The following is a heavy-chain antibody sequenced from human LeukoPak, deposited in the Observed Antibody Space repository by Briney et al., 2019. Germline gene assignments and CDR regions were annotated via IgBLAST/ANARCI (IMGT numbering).Heavy chain of an antibody. CDR2: INHSGST. CDR3: ARGVQAAAGTYYFDY. D-gene: IGHD6-13*01. V-gene: IGHV4-34*01. J-gene: IGHJ4*02. Sequence: PSETLSLTCAVYGGSFSGYYWSWIRQPPGKGLEWIGEINHSGSTNYNPSLKSRVTISVDTSKNQLSLKLSSVTAADTAVYYCARGVQAAAGTYYFDYWGQGTLVTVSS. CDR1: GGSFSGYY.